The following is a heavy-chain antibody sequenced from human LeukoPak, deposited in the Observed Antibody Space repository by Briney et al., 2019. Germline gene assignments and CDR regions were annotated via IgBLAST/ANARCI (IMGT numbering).Heavy chain of an antibody. Sequence: SVKVSCKASGYTFSSYAISWVRQAPGHGLEWMGGIIPMFGTRNYAQKFQGRVAISVDISTTTAYMELSSLRSEDTGVYYCARFLKWEPSFDIWGQGTMVTVSS. J-gene: IGHJ3*02. CDR1: GYTFSSYA. CDR2: IIPMFGTR. V-gene: IGHV1-69*06. D-gene: IGHD1-26*01. CDR3: ARFLKWEPSFDI.